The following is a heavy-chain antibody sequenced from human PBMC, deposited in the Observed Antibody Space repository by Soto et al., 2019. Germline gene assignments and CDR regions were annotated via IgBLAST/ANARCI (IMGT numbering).Heavy chain of an antibody. Sequence: PGGSLRLSCVASGFDFSDFHISWVRQAPGKGLEWISYISSSLGHTDYAESVKGRFTISRDNAKSSVFLETSDLRSDDTAVYYCAANWNFGLNFWGQGTLVTVSS. CDR2: ISSSLGHT. CDR3: AANWNFGLNF. J-gene: IGHJ4*02. D-gene: IGHD1-1*01. CDR1: GFDFSDFH. V-gene: IGHV3-11*03.